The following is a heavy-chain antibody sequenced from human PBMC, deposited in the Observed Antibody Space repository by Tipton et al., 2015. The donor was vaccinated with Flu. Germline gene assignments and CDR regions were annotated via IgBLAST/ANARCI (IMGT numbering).Heavy chain of an antibody. CDR3: SYYASRLTLDY. CDR2: VSYSGTT. Sequence: TLSLTCNVSGGFIRTSTYSWAWIRQPPGKGLEWIAGVSYSGTTYYTPSLTSRVTISVDRSMNQISLRLSSVTAADTAIYYCSYYASRLTLDYWGQGTPVTVSS. J-gene: IGHJ4*02. CDR1: GGFIRTSTYS. D-gene: IGHD3-16*01. V-gene: IGHV4-39*07.